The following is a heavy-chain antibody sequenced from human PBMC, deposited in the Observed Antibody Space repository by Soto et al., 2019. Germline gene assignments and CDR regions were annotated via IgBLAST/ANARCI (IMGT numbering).Heavy chain of an antibody. CDR1: GFTFSNAW. CDR3: TTPRITMIVVVITNPEHSHDAFDI. Sequence: GGSLRLSCAASGFTFSNAWMNWVRQAPGKGLEWVGRIKSKTDGGTTDYAAPVKGRFTISRDDSKNTLYLQMNSLKTEDTAVYYCTTPRITMIVVVITNPEHSHDAFDIWGQGTMVTVSS. CDR2: IKSKTDGGTT. J-gene: IGHJ3*02. V-gene: IGHV3-15*07. D-gene: IGHD3-22*01.